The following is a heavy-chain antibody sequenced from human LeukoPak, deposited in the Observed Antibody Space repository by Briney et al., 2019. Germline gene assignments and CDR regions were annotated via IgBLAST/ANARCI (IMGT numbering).Heavy chain of an antibody. CDR3: ARGAPYYDFWSGYYFAY. V-gene: IGHV3-33*01. Sequence: GGSLRLSRAASGFTFSSYGMHWVRQAPGKGLEWVAVIWYDGSNKYYADSVKGRFTISRDNSKNTLYLQMNSLRAEDTAVYYCARGAPYYDFWSGYYFAYWGQGTLVTVSS. D-gene: IGHD3-3*01. CDR1: GFTFSSYG. J-gene: IGHJ4*02. CDR2: IWYDGSNK.